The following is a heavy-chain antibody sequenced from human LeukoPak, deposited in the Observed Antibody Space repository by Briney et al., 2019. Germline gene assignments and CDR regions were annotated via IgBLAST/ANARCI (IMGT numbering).Heavy chain of an antibody. Sequence: SEKVSCKASGGIFSSYAISWVRQAPGQGLEWMGGIIPIFGTANYAQKFQGRVTITADESTSTAYMELSSLRSEDTAVYYCASPQLDCSSTSCRYYFDYWGQGTLVTVSS. J-gene: IGHJ4*02. CDR3: ASPQLDCSSTSCRYYFDY. V-gene: IGHV1-69*13. CDR1: GGIFSSYA. D-gene: IGHD2-2*01. CDR2: IIPIFGTA.